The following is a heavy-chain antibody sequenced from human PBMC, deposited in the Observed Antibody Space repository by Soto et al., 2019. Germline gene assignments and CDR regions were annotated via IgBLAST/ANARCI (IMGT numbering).Heavy chain of an antibody. CDR1: GYSFTSYW. D-gene: IGHD3-10*01. CDR3: ASRLLSGSGRSPYLVLWKTDAFDI. V-gene: IGHV5-51*01. Sequence: PGESLKISCKGSGYSFTSYWIGWVRQMPGKGLEWMGIIYPGDSGTRYSPSFQGQVTISADKSISTAYLQWSSLKASDTAMYYCASRLLSGSGRSPYLVLWKTDAFDIWGQGAMVTVSS. CDR2: IYPGDSGT. J-gene: IGHJ3*02.